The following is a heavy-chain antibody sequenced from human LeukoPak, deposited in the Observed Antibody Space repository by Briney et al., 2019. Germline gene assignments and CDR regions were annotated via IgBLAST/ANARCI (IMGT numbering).Heavy chain of an antibody. J-gene: IGHJ4*02. D-gene: IGHD1-26*01. CDR1: GFTFSSYA. V-gene: IGHV3-30*04. CDR2: ISYDGSNK. CDR3: AKDRSKGSYGDEFDH. Sequence: GGSLRPSCAASGFTFSSYAMYWVRQAPGKGLEWVAVISYDGSNKYYADSVKGRFTISRDNSKNTLYLQMNSLRAEDTAVYYCAKDRSKGSYGDEFDHWGQGTLVTVSS.